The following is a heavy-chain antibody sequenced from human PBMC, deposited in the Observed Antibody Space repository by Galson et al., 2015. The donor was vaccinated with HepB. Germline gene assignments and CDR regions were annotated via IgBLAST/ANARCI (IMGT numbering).Heavy chain of an antibody. CDR2: IFHSGST. Sequence: SETLSLTCVVSGGSINNDNWWSWVRQPPGKGLEWIGEIFHSGSTNYNPSLKSRVTVSVDKSKNHFSLNLSPVTAADTAVYYCARRGYLSYSYFDYWGQGTLVTVSS. D-gene: IGHD3-22*01. J-gene: IGHJ4*02. CDR3: ARRGYLSYSYFDY. CDR1: GGSINNDNW. V-gene: IGHV4-4*02.